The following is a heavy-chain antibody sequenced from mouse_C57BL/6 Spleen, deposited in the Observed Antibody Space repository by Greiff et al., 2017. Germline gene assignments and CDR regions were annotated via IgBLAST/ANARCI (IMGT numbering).Heavy chain of an antibody. CDR1: GYTFTSYW. CDR2: IDPSDSYT. J-gene: IGHJ2*01. V-gene: IGHV1-50*01. Sequence: VQLQQPGAELVKPGASVKLSCKASGYTFTSYWMQWVKQRPGQGLEWIGEIDPSDSYTNYNQKFKGKATLTVDTSSSTAYMQLSSLTSEDSAVYYCSRDSTSSLYFDYWGQGTTLTVSS. D-gene: IGHD3-2*02. CDR3: SRDSTSSLYFDY.